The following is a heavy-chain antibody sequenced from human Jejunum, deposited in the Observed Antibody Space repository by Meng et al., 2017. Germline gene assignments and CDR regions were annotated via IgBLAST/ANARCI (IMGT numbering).Heavy chain of an antibody. CDR1: GLTFSTYG. Sequence: VELGGVGGGVVQPGKCLRLYGGLTGLTFSTYGMDWVSQAAGKGREWVAVIWPDGGKEDYADSVKGRFTISRDNSKNTLFLQMNGLRAEDTAMYYCARSGGFSSEYPWGQGTLVTVSS. D-gene: IGHD3-22*01. V-gene: IGHV3-33*01. CDR2: IWPDGGKE. J-gene: IGHJ5*02. CDR3: ARSGGFSSEYP.